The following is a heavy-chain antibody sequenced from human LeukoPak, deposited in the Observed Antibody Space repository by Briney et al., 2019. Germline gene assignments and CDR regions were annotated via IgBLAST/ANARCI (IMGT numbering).Heavy chain of an antibody. CDR3: ARQVDP. CDR1: GGSINSYY. CDR2: ISTSGST. V-gene: IGHV4-4*07. J-gene: IGHJ5*02. Sequence: NPSETLSLTCTVSGGSINSYYWTWIRQPAGKGLEWIGRISTSGSTNYNPSLKSRVTISLDTSKNQFSVKLTSMTAADTAVYYCARQVDPWGQGTLVTVSS.